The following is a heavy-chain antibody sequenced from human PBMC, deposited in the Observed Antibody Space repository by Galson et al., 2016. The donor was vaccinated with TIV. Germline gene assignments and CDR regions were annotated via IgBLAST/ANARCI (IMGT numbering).Heavy chain of an antibody. CDR2: ISAYNGNT. V-gene: IGHV1-18*01. CDR1: GYTFTSYG. CDR3: AREYYYYAMDV. J-gene: IGHJ6*02. Sequence: SVKVSCKASGYTFTSYGINWVRQVPGQGLEWVGWISAYNGNTNYAQMLQGRVTMTTDTSTSTAYTELRSLRSDDTAVYYCAREYYYYAMDVWGQGTTVTVSS.